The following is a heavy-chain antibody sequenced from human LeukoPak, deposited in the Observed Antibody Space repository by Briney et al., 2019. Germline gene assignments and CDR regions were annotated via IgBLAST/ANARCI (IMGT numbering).Heavy chain of an antibody. J-gene: IGHJ4*02. V-gene: IGHV4-4*07. CDR3: ASDPGSGSYLNY. CDR1: GGSISSYY. Sequence: PSETLSLTCTVSGGSISSYYWSWIRQPAGKGLEWIGRIYTSGSTNYNPSLKSRVTMSVDTSKNRCSLKLSSVTAADTAVYYCASDPGSGSYLNYWGQGTLVTVSS. D-gene: IGHD3-10*01. CDR2: IYTSGST.